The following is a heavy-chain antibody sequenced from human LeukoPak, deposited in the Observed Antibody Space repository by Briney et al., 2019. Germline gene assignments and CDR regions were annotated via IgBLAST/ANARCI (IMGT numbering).Heavy chain of an antibody. CDR2: INHSGST. CDR1: GGSLRGYY. J-gene: IGHJ4*02. D-gene: IGHD6-6*01. CDR3: ARGRIAARPSRPYFFVY. V-gene: IGHV4-34*01. Sequence: WDTLALICAVYGGSLRGYYWRWIRQPRGKGLEGSGEINHSGSTKHNPSLKSRVNISVDTSQNQFSLKLSPVTAADTAVYYCARGRIAARPSRPYFFVYWGQGTLVTVSS.